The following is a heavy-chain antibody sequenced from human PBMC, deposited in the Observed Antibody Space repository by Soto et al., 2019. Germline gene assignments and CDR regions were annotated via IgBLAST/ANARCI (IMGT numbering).Heavy chain of an antibody. CDR2: IIPVIGVG. CDR3: AAELVGAFDI. D-gene: IGHD1-7*01. V-gene: IGHV1-69*02. J-gene: IGHJ3*02. Sequence: SVKVSCKPSGNSLNTDTITWLRQAPGHGLEWMGRIIPVIGVGTYAQKFQNRVTITADKSTTTVYMEVTSLTSEDTAVYYCAAELVGAFDIWGQGTMVTVSS. CDR1: GNSLNTDT.